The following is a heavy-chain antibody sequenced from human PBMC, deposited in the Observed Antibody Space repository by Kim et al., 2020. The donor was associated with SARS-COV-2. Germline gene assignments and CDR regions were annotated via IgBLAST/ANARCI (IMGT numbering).Heavy chain of an antibody. CDR1: GYTFTSYA. CDR2: INAGNGNT. J-gene: IGHJ4*02. Sequence: ASVKVSCKASGYTFTSYAMHWVRQAPGQRLEWMGWINAGNGNTKYSQKFQGRVTITRDTSASTAYMELSSLRSEDTAVYYCARETTDYYDSSGPYYFDYWGQGTLVTVSS. V-gene: IGHV1-3*01. D-gene: IGHD3-22*01. CDR3: ARETTDYYDSSGPYYFDY.